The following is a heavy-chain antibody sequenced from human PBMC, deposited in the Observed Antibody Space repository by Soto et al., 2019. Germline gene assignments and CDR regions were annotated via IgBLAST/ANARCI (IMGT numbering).Heavy chain of an antibody. CDR3: ARGLYDSSVLGY. CDR1: GFTFSSYA. J-gene: IGHJ4*02. V-gene: IGHV3-23*01. Sequence: GGSLRLSCAASGFTFSSYAMTWVRQAPGKGLEWVSAISGSGGNSYCADSVKGRFTISRDNAKNSLYLQMNSLRAEDTAVYYCARGLYDSSVLGYWGQGTLVTVSS. CDR2: ISGSGGNS. D-gene: IGHD3-22*01.